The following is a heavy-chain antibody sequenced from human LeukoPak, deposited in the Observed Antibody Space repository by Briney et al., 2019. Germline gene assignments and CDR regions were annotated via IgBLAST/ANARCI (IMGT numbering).Heavy chain of an antibody. V-gene: IGHV1-2*02. CDR1: GYNFSVYY. Sequence: ASVKLSCKGSGYNFSVYYMHWVRQAPGQGLEWMGWMDPNSGDTVYAPKFQGRVSMTRVTSITTAYMELSSLTFDDSAMYYCASRGGLTPNTLAMWGHGTMITVSS. CDR2: MDPNSGDT. J-gene: IGHJ3*01. CDR3: ASRGGLTPNTLAM. D-gene: IGHD2-15*01.